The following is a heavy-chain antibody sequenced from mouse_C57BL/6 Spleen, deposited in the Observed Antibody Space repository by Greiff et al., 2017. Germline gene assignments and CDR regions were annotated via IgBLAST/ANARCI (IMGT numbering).Heavy chain of an antibody. Sequence: QVQLQQSGAELARPGASVKLSCKASGYTFTSYGISWVKQRTGQGLEWIGEIYPRSGNTYYNEKFKGKATLTADKSSSTAYMELRSLTSEDSAVYFCAREDYSNLDDWGQGTTLTVSS. J-gene: IGHJ2*01. CDR2: IYPRSGNT. D-gene: IGHD2-5*01. CDR1: GYTFTSYG. CDR3: AREDYSNLDD. V-gene: IGHV1-81*01.